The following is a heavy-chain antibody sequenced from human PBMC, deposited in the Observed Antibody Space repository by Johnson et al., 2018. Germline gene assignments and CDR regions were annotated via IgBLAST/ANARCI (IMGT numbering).Heavy chain of an antibody. Sequence: QVQLQESGGGVVQPGRSLRLSCAASGFTFSSYGMHWVRQAPGKGLEWVAVISYDGSNKYYAVSVTGRFTISRDNSKNTLYLQMNSLRAEYTAVYYCAKDKRIYGGSEYFQHWGQGTLVTVSS. V-gene: IGHV3-30*18. CDR2: ISYDGSNK. D-gene: IGHD3-3*01. CDR3: AKDKRIYGGSEYFQH. J-gene: IGHJ1*01. CDR1: GFTFSSYG.